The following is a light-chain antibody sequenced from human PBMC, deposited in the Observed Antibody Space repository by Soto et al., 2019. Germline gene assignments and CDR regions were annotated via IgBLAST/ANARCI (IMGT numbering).Light chain of an antibody. V-gene: IGKV3-11*01. CDR3: QQHSHWPPWT. Sequence: EVVLTQSPATLSLSPGERATLSCRASENVRTFVDWYQQKPGQAPRLPIYGASNRATGIPARFSGSGSGTDFTLTISNLEPEDFAVYYCQQHSHWPPWTFGQGTRLEIK. CDR2: GAS. J-gene: IGKJ5*01. CDR1: ENVRTF.